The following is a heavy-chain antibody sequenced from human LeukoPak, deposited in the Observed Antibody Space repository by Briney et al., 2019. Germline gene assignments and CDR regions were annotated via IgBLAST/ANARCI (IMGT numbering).Heavy chain of an antibody. CDR1: GGSLSSSSYY. V-gene: IGHV4-39*07. CDR3: ARDGYYYYGMDV. J-gene: IGHJ6*02. Sequence: SETLSLTCTVSGGSLSSSSYYWGWIRQPPGKGLEWIGSIYYSGSTYYNPSLKSRVTISADTSKNQFSLKLSSVTAADTAVYYCARDGYYYYGMDVWGQGTTVTVSS. CDR2: IYYSGST.